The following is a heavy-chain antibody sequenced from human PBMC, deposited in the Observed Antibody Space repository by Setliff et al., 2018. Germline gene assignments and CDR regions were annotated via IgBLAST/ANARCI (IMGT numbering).Heavy chain of an antibody. Sequence: SETMSLTCTVSGGSINSGVYYWGWIRQTPGKGLEWIGRIYHGGDTYYNASLKSRLTITVDTSKNQFSLKLRSVTAADTAVYYCARTGTYRYFEYWGQGALVTVSS. CDR2: IYHGGDT. V-gene: IGHV4-39*01. J-gene: IGHJ4*02. CDR1: GGSINSGVYY. D-gene: IGHD1-1*01. CDR3: ARTGTYRYFEY.